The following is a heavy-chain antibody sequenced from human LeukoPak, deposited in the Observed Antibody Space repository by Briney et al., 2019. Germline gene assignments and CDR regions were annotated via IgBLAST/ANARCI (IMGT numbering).Heavy chain of an antibody. CDR1: GFTFDDYA. J-gene: IGHJ4*02. D-gene: IGHD6-13*01. CDR2: ISWNSGNI. V-gene: IGHV3-9*01. CDR3: AKDKPPYSSSWYGYFDY. Sequence: GGSLRLSCAASGFTFDDYAMHWVRQAPGKGLEWVSGISWNSGNIGYADSVKGRFTISRDNAKSSLYLQTNSLRAEDTALYYCAKDKPPYSSSWYGYFDYWGQGTLVTVSS.